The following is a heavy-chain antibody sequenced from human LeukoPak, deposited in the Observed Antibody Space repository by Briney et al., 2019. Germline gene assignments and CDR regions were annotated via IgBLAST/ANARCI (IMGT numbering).Heavy chain of an antibody. V-gene: IGHV6-1*01. CDR2: TYYRSKWYN. Sequence: SQTLSLTCAISGDSVSSNIAAWNWIRRSPSRGPEWLGRTYYRSKWYNDYTVSVKSRITINPDTSKNQFSLQLNSVTPEDTAVYYCARVEFGSGYYFHYYYMDVWGKGTTVTVSS. CDR1: GDSVSSNIAA. J-gene: IGHJ6*03. CDR3: ARVEFGSGYYFHYYYMDV. D-gene: IGHD3-22*01.